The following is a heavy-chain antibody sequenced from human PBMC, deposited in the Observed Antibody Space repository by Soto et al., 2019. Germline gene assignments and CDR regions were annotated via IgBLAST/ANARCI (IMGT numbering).Heavy chain of an antibody. CDR2: IYYNGGT. CDR1: GGSFSRGNYY. J-gene: IGHJ2*01. CDR3: AGLYSGYEIWYFDL. D-gene: IGHD5-12*01. Sequence: QLQLQESGPGLVKPSETLSLNCTVSGGSFSRGNYYWGWIRQTPGKGPEWIANIYYNGGTYYNPSLKSRVTISLDTSKNLLSLKLSSVPAADTAVYYCAGLYSGYEIWYFDLWGRGTLVTVSS. V-gene: IGHV4-39*01.